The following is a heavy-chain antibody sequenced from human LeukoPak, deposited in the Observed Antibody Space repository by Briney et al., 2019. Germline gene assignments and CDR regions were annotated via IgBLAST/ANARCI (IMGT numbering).Heavy chain of an antibody. CDR3: ARDNYYYGSGTIDY. V-gene: IGHV1-2*02. CDR1: GYTFTGYY. D-gene: IGHD3-10*01. J-gene: IGHJ4*02. Sequence: GASVKVSCKASGYTFTGYYIHWVRQAPGQGLEWMGWINPNSGGTNYAQKFQGRVTMTRDTSISTGYMELSRLRSDDTAVYYCARDNYYYGSGTIDYWGQGTLVTVSS. CDR2: INPNSGGT.